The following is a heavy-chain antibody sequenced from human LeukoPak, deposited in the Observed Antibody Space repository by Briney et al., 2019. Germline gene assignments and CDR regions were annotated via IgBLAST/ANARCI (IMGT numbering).Heavy chain of an antibody. CDR3: ARAGAGYWTFDY. J-gene: IGHJ4*02. CDR1: GGSISSYY. D-gene: IGHD3-9*01. V-gene: IGHV4-59*08. CDR2: IYYSGST. Sequence: SETLSLTCTVSGGSISSYYWSWIRQPPGKGLEWIGYIYYSGSTNYNPSLKSRVTISVDTSKNQFSLKLSSVTAADTAVYYCARAGAGYWTFDYWGQGTLVTVSS.